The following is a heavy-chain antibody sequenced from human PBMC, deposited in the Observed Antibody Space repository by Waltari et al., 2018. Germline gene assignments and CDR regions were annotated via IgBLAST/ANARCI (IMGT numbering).Heavy chain of an antibody. CDR2: IDPSDSYT. V-gene: IGHV5-10-1*01. J-gene: IGHJ6*03. D-gene: IGHD4-17*01. CDR1: RHPFSSQW. CDR3: ATLRGDTFAYHYYDYMDV. Sequence: ELQLVQSGAEMKKPGESLTTSCKGSRHPFSSQWIARVRQIPGKGLEWMGTIDPSDSYTKYSPSFQGHVTFSVDKSISTAYLRWSSLKASDTAIYYCATLRGDTFAYHYYDYMDVWGKGTTVTVSS.